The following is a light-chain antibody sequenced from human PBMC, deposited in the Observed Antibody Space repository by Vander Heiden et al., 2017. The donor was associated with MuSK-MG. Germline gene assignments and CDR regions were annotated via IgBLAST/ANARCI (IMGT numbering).Light chain of an antibody. V-gene: IGKV1-9*01. CDR2: PAS. CDR1: QGISSY. CDR3: QRLNAYGHT. J-gene: IGKJ2*01. Sequence: QLTQSPSSLSASVGDTVTITCRASQGISSYLAWYQQKPGKPPNFLLYPASTLLSEVPSRFTASRSGTEFTLTIMSRHPQHFATYYTQRLNAYGHTYHQGSRMDIK.